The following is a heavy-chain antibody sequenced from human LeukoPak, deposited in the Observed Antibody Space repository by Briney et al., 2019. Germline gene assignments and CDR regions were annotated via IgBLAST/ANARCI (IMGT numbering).Heavy chain of an antibody. D-gene: IGHD6-13*01. CDR1: GFTFDDYA. CDR3: ARDFSSSWYQLINYFDY. CDR2: ISWNSGSI. J-gene: IGHJ4*02. Sequence: GGSLRLSCAASGFTFDDYAMHWVRQAPGKGLEWVSGISWNSGSIGYADSVKGRFTISRDNAKNSLYLQMNSLRAEDTAVYYCARDFSSSWYQLINYFDYWGQGTLVTVSS. V-gene: IGHV3-9*01.